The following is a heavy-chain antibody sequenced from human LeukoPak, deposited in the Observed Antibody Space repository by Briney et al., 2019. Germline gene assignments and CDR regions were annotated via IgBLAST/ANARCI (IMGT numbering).Heavy chain of an antibody. J-gene: IGHJ4*02. CDR3: AKGPLRGPPAAIDY. CDR1: GFTFNNYG. V-gene: IGHV3-30*18. CDR2: ISYDGRNI. Sequence: GKSLRLSCAASGFTFNNYGMHWVRQAPGKGLEWVAVISYDGRNIHYPDSVKGRFTISRDISTDTLLLQMHSMRTEDTAVYYCAKGPLRGPPAAIDYWGQGTLVTVSS. D-gene: IGHD6-13*01.